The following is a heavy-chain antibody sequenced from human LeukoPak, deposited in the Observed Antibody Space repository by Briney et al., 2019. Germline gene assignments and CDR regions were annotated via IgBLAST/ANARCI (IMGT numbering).Heavy chain of an antibody. CDR2: FDPEDGET. CDR1: GYSLTELS. Sequence: ASVKVSCKVSGYSLTELSMHWVRQAPGKGREWRGGFDPEDGETIYAQKCQGRVTMTEDTSTDTAYMELRSLRSEDTAVYYCATDSKPPYSSSSSETPFDYWGQGPLVTVSS. V-gene: IGHV1-24*01. CDR3: ATDSKPPYSSSSSETPFDY. D-gene: IGHD6-13*01. J-gene: IGHJ4*02.